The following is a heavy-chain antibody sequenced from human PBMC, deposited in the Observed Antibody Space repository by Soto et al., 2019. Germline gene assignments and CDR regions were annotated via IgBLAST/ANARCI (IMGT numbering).Heavy chain of an antibody. CDR3: ARGIAAAGTSDY. J-gene: IGHJ4*02. CDR2: IIPIFGTA. CDR1: GGTFSTYV. Sequence: LVQSGAEVKKPGSSVKVSCKVSGGTFSTYVLSWVRQAPGQGLEWMGGIIPIFGTANYAQEFQGRVTITADESTDTAYMELSSLKSEDTAVYYCARGIAAAGTSDYWGQGTLVTVSS. V-gene: IGHV1-69*01. D-gene: IGHD6-13*01.